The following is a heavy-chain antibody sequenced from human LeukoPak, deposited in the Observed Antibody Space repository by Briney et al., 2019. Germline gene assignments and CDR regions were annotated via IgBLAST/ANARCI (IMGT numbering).Heavy chain of an antibody. J-gene: IGHJ3*02. V-gene: IGHV4-59*01. D-gene: IGHD3/OR15-3a*01. Sequence: PSETLSLTCTVSGGSIGSYYWSWIRQPPGKGLEWIGYIYYSGGTNYNPSLKSRVTISVDTSRNQFSLKLSSVTAADTAVYYWARNEGGLTEGGFDNWGQGTKVIVSS. CDR3: ARNEGGLTEGGFDN. CDR1: GGSIGSYY. CDR2: IYYSGGT.